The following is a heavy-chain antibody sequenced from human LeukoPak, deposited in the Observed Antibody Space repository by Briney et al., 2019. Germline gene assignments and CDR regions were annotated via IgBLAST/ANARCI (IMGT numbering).Heavy chain of an antibody. J-gene: IGHJ4*02. Sequence: GGSLRLSCAASGSTFSSYWMHWVRQAPGKGLVWVSRINTDGSSTSYADSVKGRFTISRDNAKNTLYLQMNSLRAEDTAVYYCARVGLVYSYGSDYWGQGTLVTVSS. D-gene: IGHD5-18*01. V-gene: IGHV3-74*01. CDR3: ARVGLVYSYGSDY. CDR2: INTDGSST. CDR1: GSTFSSYW.